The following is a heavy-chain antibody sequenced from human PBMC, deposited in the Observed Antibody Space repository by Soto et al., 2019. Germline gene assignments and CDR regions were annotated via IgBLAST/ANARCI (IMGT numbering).Heavy chain of an antibody. J-gene: IGHJ4*02. V-gene: IGHV3-30-3*01. CDR3: ATGSGWRYPDY. CDR2: ISYDGSSK. Sequence: PGGSLRLSCAASGFTFSSYAMHWVRQAPGKGLEWVAVISYDGSSKYYADSVKGRFTISRDNSKNTLYLQMNSLRAEDTAVYYCATGSGWRYPDYWGQGTLVTVSS. D-gene: IGHD6-19*01. CDR1: GFTFSSYA.